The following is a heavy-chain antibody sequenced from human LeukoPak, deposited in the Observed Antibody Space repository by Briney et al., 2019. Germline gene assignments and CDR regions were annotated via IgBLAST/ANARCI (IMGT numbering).Heavy chain of an antibody. Sequence: KPSETLSLTCAVYGGSFSGYYWSWIRQPPGKGLGWIGEINHSGSTNYNPSLKSRVTISVDTSKNQFSLKLSSVTAADTAVYYCARDYCSGGSCYEGAFDIWGQGTMVTVSS. D-gene: IGHD2-15*01. CDR1: GGSFSGYY. J-gene: IGHJ3*02. V-gene: IGHV4-34*01. CDR3: ARDYCSGGSCYEGAFDI. CDR2: INHSGST.